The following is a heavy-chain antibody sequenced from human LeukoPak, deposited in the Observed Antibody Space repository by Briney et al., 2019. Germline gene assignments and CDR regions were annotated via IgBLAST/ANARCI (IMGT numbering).Heavy chain of an antibody. D-gene: IGHD3-3*02. CDR2: ISGSGDST. CDR1: GFTFSTYA. Sequence: GWSLRLSCAASGFTFSTYAVNWVRQAPGKGLEWVSTISGSGDSTYYADSVKGRFTISRDNSKNTVYLQMNSLRAGDTAIYYCAKQGAFLGWLLMSYFDYWGQGTLVTVSS. V-gene: IGHV3-23*01. J-gene: IGHJ4*02. CDR3: AKQGAFLGWLLMSYFDY.